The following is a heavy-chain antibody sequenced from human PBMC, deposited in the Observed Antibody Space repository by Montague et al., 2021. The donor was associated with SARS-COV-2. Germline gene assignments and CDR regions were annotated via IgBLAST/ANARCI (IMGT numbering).Heavy chain of an antibody. J-gene: IGHJ4*02. CDR3: ARASPGWRLFDPYFDY. CDR2: IYYSGST. CDR1: GGSINSYY. D-gene: IGHD3-3*01. V-gene: IGHV4-59*01. Sequence: SETLSLTCTVSGGSINSYYWSWIRQPPGEGLEWIGYIYYSGSTNYNPSLKSRVTISVDTSKNQFSLKLSSVTAADTAMYYCARASPGWRLFDPYFDYWGQGTLVTVSS.